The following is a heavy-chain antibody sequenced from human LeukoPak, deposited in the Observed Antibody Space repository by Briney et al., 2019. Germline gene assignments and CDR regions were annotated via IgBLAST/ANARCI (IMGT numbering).Heavy chain of an antibody. V-gene: IGHV3-33*01. CDR1: GFNFSSYG. Sequence: PGRSLRLSCVASGFNFSSYGIHWVRQAPGRGLEWVAGIYFDGSIKYYADSVKGRFTISRDNPKNALYLQMNSLRAEDTAVYYCARGYNWNLGDYWGQGTLVTVSS. D-gene: IGHD1-7*01. J-gene: IGHJ4*02. CDR3: ARGYNWNLGDY. CDR2: IYFDGSIK.